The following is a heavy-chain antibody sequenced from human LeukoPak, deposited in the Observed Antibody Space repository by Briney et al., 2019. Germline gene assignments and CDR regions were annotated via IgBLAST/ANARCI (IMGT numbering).Heavy chain of an antibody. Sequence: GGSLRLSCAASGFTFSRYAMSWVRQAPGKGLEWVCGISSSGESPYYADSVKGRFTISRDNSKNTLYLEINSLRAEETAVYYCAKKSRDGYNPFDYLGQGTLVTVSS. D-gene: IGHD5-24*01. J-gene: IGHJ4*02. CDR3: AKKSRDGYNPFDY. CDR2: ISSSGESP. CDR1: GFTFSRYA. V-gene: IGHV3-23*01.